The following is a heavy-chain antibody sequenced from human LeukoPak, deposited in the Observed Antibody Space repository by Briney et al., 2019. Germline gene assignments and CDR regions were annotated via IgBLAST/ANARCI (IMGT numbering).Heavy chain of an antibody. Sequence: KAGESLQISCQGSGYSFTDYWIAWVRPLPGKGLEWMGFVYPADSDSRYSPSFHGQVTISADKSISTAYLQWNSLKASDTAIYYCARHSPGWMVRPYCFDSWGQGTLVTVSA. D-gene: IGHD3-10*01. CDR1: GYSFTDYW. CDR2: VYPADSDS. J-gene: IGHJ4*02. CDR3: ARHSPGWMVRPYCFDS. V-gene: IGHV5-51*01.